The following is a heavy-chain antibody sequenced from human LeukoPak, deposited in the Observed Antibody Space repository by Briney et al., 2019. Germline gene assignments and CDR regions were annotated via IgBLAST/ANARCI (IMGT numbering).Heavy chain of an antibody. Sequence: GAAVPVSCKASGYTFTSRGISWVGQAPGRGREGVGGMNAYNGDTKYVEKFQGRVTMTTDTSTSTAYMELRSLTSDDTAVYYCARGAGNFDYWGQGTLGTVSS. CDR3: ARGAGNFDY. CDR1: GYTFTSRG. CDR2: MNAYNGDT. J-gene: IGHJ4*02. V-gene: IGHV1-18*01.